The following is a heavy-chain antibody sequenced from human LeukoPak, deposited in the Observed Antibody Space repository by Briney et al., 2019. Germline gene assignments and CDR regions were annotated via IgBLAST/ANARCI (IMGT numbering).Heavy chain of an antibody. CDR3: ATRDGSPGY. CDR1: GFTFTSYA. D-gene: IGHD5-24*01. CDR2: ISGRGDTT. V-gene: IGHV3-23*01. Sequence: GGSLRLSCAASGFTFTSYAMTWVRQAPRKGLEWVSDISGRGDTTYYADSVKGRFTISRDNSKNMMFLQMNSLRAEDTAVYYCATRDGSPGYWGQGTLVSVSS. J-gene: IGHJ4*02.